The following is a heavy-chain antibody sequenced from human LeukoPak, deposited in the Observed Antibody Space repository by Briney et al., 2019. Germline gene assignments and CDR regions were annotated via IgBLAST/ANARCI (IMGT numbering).Heavy chain of an antibody. J-gene: IGHJ6*03. Sequence: SETLSLNCAVSGYSLSTGYYWGWIRQPPGKGLEWIGSIYTSGSTNYNPSLKSRVTMSVDTSKNQFSLKLSSVTAADTAVYYCAREAPDIVVVPAAIVGPPSYYYYMDVWGKGTTVTVSS. CDR2: IYTSGST. CDR3: AREAPDIVVVPAAIVGPPSYYYYMDV. CDR1: GYSLSTGYY. V-gene: IGHV4-38-2*02. D-gene: IGHD2-2*01.